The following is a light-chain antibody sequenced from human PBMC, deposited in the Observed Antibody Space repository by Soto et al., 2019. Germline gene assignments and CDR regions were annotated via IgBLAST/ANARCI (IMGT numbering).Light chain of an antibody. CDR1: NSDVGRYNY. Sequence: QSALTQPASVSGSPGQSITISCTGSNSDVGRYNYVAWYQQHPVKAPKLIIFGVNNRPSGVSDRFSGSKSSNTASLTISGLQAEDEAYYYCTSSATTTTVIFGGGTKLTVL. V-gene: IGLV2-14*01. J-gene: IGLJ2*01. CDR2: GVN. CDR3: TSSATTTTVI.